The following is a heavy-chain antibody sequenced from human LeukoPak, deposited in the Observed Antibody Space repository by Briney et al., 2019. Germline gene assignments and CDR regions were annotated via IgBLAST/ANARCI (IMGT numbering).Heavy chain of an antibody. J-gene: IGHJ4*02. CDR3: ARGLVVPAALFDY. D-gene: IGHD2-2*01. Sequence: PSETLSLTCTVSGYSISSGYYWGWIRQPPGKGLEWIGSIYHSGSTYYNPSLKSRVTISVDTSKNQFSLKLSSVTAADTAVYYCARGLVVPAALFDYWGQGTLVTVSS. CDR2: IYHSGST. CDR1: GYSISSGYY. V-gene: IGHV4-38-2*02.